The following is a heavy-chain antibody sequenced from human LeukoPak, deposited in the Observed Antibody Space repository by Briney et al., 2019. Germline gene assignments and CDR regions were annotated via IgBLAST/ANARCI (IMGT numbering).Heavy chain of an antibody. Sequence: SETLSLTCTVSGGSISSGDYYWSWIRQPPGKGLEWIGYIYYSGSTYYNPSLKSRVTISVDTSKNQFSLKLSSVTAADTAVYYCARVCSTSCYINDLEFMDVWGQGTTVTVSS. D-gene: IGHD2-2*02. CDR2: IYYSGST. CDR1: GGSISSGDYY. CDR3: ARVCSTSCYINDLEFMDV. V-gene: IGHV4-30-4*01. J-gene: IGHJ6*02.